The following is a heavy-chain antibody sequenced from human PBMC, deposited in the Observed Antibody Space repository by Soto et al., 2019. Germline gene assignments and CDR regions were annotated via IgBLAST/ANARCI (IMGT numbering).Heavy chain of an antibody. Sequence: QVQLVQSGAEVKKPGYSVKVSCKASGGTFSSYAISWVRQAPGQGLEWRGGIIPICGTANYAQKFQGRVTITADNSTSTAYMELSSLRSEDTAVYYCASPHSQLVYGWFDPWGQGTLVTVSS. CDR3: ASPHSQLVYGWFDP. V-gene: IGHV1-69*06. CDR1: GGTFSSYA. CDR2: IIPICGTA. J-gene: IGHJ5*02. D-gene: IGHD6-6*01.